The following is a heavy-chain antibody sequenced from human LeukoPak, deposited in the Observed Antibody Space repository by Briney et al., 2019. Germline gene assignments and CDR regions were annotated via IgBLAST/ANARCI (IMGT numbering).Heavy chain of an antibody. Sequence: GGSLRLSCAASGFTFSSYAMSWVRQAPGKGLEWVSAISGSGGSTYYADSVKGRFTISRDNSKNTLYLQMNSLRAEDTAVYYCAKDPGITMIVVVNWFDPWGQGTLVIVSS. D-gene: IGHD3-22*01. V-gene: IGHV3-23*01. CDR2: ISGSGGST. CDR3: AKDPGITMIVVVNWFDP. J-gene: IGHJ5*02. CDR1: GFTFSSYA.